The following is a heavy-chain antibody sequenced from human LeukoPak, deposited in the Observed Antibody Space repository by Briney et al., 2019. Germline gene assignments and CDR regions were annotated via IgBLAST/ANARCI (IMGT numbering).Heavy chain of an antibody. J-gene: IGHJ3*02. V-gene: IGHV1-2*06. CDR3: ARGYCSGGSCYSNDAFDI. D-gene: IGHD2-15*01. CDR2: INPNSGGT. Sequence: GASVKVSCKASGNTFTGYYIHWVRQAPGQGLEWMGRINPNSGGTNYAQKFQGRVTMTRDTSISTAYMELTRLRSDDTAAYYCARGYCSGGSCYSNDAFDIWGQGTMVTVSS. CDR1: GNTFTGYY.